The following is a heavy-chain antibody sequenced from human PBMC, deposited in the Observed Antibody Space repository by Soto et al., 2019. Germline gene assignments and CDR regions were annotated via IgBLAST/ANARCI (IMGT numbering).Heavy chain of an antibody. CDR2: IYWDDDK. CDR3: AHTGAAAGFFDY. D-gene: IGHD6-13*01. Sequence: QITLKESGPPLVKPTQTLTLTCTFSGFSLSTSGVGVGWIRQPPGKALERLGRIYWDDDKRYSPSLKSRLTISQDTSKNQVVLTMTNMNPVDTATYYCAHTGAAAGFFDYWGQGTLVTVSS. J-gene: IGHJ4*02. V-gene: IGHV2-5*02. CDR1: GFSLSTSGVG.